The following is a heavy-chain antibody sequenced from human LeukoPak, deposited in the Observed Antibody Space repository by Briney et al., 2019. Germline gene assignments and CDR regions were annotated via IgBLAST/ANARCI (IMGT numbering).Heavy chain of an antibody. J-gene: IGHJ2*01. CDR2: IYPGDSDP. CDR3: ARVHDSSGYYWYFDL. D-gene: IGHD3-22*01. CDR1: GYRFNTYW. Sequence: GESLKISCMGSGYRFNTYWIAWVRQMPGKSLEWMGIIYPGDSDPRYRPSFQGQVNISADKSISTAYLQWNSLKASDTAMYYCARVHDSSGYYWYFDLWGRGTLVTVSS. V-gene: IGHV5-51*01.